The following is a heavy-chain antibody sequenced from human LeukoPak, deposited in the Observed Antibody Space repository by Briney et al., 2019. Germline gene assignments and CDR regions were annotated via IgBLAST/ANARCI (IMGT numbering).Heavy chain of an antibody. J-gene: IGHJ4*02. CDR1: GYTFTQYF. CDR2: IRSDSGNT. CDR3: ARDLSSTPNWELDY. D-gene: IGHD1-26*01. Sequence: ASVKVSCKASGYTFTQYFIHWVRQAPGQGLEWMGRIRSDSGNTEYAQRFQGRVTMTRDTSITTVCMELHSLTFDDAAVYYCARDLSSTPNWELDYWGQGALVTVSS. V-gene: IGHV1-2*06.